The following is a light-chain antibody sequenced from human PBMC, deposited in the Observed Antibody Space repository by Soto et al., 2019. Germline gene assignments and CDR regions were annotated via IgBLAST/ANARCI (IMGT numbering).Light chain of an antibody. Sequence: QSALTQPHSASGTPGQRVTISCSGSSSNIGTSSVHWFQQLPGTAPKLLISTTNQRPSGVPERFSGSKFGTSASLAISGLQSEDEADYYCAAWDDSLNGHVFGTGTKVTVL. CDR2: TTN. CDR1: SSNIGTSS. V-gene: IGLV1-44*01. J-gene: IGLJ1*01. CDR3: AAWDDSLNGHV.